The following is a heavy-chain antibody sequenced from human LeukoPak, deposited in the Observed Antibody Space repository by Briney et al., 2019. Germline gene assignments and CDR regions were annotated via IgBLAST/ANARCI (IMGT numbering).Heavy chain of an antibody. J-gene: IGHJ6*03. D-gene: IGHD3-3*01. CDR3: ASSGVLYYYYYMDV. CDR1: GYTFTDYY. V-gene: IGHV1-2*02. Sequence: ASVKVSCKASGYTFTDYYLHWVRQAPGQGLEWMGWINPNSGGTNYAQKFQGRVTMTRDTSISTAYMELSRLRSDDTAVYYCASSGVLYYYYYMDVWGKGTTVTVSS. CDR2: INPNSGGT.